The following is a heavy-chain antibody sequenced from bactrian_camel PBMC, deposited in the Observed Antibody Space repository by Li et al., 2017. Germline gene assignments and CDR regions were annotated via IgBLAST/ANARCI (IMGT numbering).Heavy chain of an antibody. CDR3: VGGPDGDSWYGTGY. J-gene: IGHJ4*01. CDR1: AVTFSRDA. Sequence: VQLVESGGGLVRPGESLRLSCAASAVTFSRDAMMWVRQAQGKGLEWVSGINSFGITTYYKDSMKGRFTISRDNAKNTLYLRLNVLKIVDTAMYYCVGGPDGDSWYGTGYWGQGTQVTVS. D-gene: IGHD6*01. V-gene: IGHV3S40*01. CDR2: INSFGITT.